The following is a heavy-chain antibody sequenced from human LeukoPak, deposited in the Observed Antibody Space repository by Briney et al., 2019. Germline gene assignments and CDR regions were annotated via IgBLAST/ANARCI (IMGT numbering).Heavy chain of an antibody. J-gene: IGHJ4*02. V-gene: IGHV3-23*01. D-gene: IGHD3-22*01. CDR1: GFTFSSYA. CDR3: ARPHSSSGYCWPFDD. Sequence: GGSLRLSCAASGFTFSSYAMRWVRQAPGKGLEWVSAISPSSGTFYADSVKGRFTISRDNSKNTLYLQMNSLRAEDTAVYYCARPHSSSGYCWPFDDWGQGTLVTVSS. CDR2: ISPSSGT.